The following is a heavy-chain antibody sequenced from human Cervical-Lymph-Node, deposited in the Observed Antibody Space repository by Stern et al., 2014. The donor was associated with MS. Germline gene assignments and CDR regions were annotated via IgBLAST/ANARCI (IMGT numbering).Heavy chain of an antibody. D-gene: IGHD1-1*01. CDR2: VDWEDDK. CDR1: GFSLSTSGVS. J-gene: IGHJ6*02. CDR3: ARIRATSYYYYGMDV. Sequence: SGPALVKPTQTLTLTCTFSGFSLSTSGVSVSWIRQPPGKALEWLSRVDWEDDKYYSTFLKTRLTISKDPSKNQVVLTMTNMGPVDTATYYCARIRATSYYYYGMDVWGQGTTVTVSS. V-gene: IGHV2-70*11.